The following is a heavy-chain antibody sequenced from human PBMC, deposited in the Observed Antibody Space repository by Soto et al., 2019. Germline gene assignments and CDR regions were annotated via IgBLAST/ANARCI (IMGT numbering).Heavy chain of an antibody. V-gene: IGHV3-30*18. Sequence: GGSLRLSCAASGFTFSSYGMHWVRQAPGKGLEWVAIISYDGSNKYYTDSVKGRFTISRDNSMNTLYLQMNSLRAEDTAVYYCAKDAYYYDTSVYFFDYWGQGTLVTVSS. CDR1: GFTFSSYG. CDR3: AKDAYYYDTSVYFFDY. J-gene: IGHJ4*02. CDR2: ISYDGSNK. D-gene: IGHD3-22*01.